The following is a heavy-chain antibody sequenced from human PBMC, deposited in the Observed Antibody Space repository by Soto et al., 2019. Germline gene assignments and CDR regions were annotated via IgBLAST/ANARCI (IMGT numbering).Heavy chain of an antibody. CDR3: ARDYSREQQLAAEGSAFDI. V-gene: IGHV3-30-3*01. J-gene: IGHJ3*02. Sequence: GGSLRLSCAASGFTFSSYAMHWVRQAPGKGLEWVAVISYDGSNKYYADSVKGRFTISRDNSKNTLYLQMNSLRAEDTAVYYCARDYSREQQLAAEGSAFDIWGQGTMVTVSS. CDR1: GFTFSSYA. CDR2: ISYDGSNK. D-gene: IGHD6-13*01.